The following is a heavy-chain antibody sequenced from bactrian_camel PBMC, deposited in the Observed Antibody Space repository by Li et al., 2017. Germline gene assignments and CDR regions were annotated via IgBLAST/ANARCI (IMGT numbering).Heavy chain of an antibody. D-gene: IGHD5*01. CDR2: ISRDGTT. CDR3: AASEFDRSGWGPLSRKEYRY. J-gene: IGHJ4*01. V-gene: IGHV3S53*01. Sequence: QLVESGGGLVQPGGSLRLSCAASGFRYTRYYMGWFRQGPGKEREAVAGISRDGTTSYIDSVKGRFTISRGSDENTVYLQMDALKPEDTAIYYCAASEFDRSGWGPLSRKEYRYWGQGTQVTVS. CDR1: GFRYTRYY.